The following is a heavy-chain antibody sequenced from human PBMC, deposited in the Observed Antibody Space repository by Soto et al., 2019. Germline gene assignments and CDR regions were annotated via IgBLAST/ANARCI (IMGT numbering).Heavy chain of an antibody. CDR2: IYYSGST. CDR3: ARFYGFWSGHNWFDP. V-gene: IGHV4-59*01. J-gene: IGHJ5*02. Sequence: PSETLSLTCTVSGGSISSYYCSWIRQPPGKGLEWIGYIYYSGSTNYNPSLKSRVTISVDTSKNQFSLKLSSVTAADTAVYYCARFYGFWSGHNWFDPWSRGTLVTVSS. D-gene: IGHD3-3*01. CDR1: GGSISSYY.